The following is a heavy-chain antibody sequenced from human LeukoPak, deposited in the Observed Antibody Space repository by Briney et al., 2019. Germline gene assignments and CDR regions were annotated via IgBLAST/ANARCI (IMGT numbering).Heavy chain of an antibody. J-gene: IGHJ4*02. CDR3: AKVRWDNSGWYYLDS. V-gene: IGHV3-23*01. Sequence: GGSLRLSCAASGFTFSSYGMSWVRQAPGKGLEWVSATSGSGGSTYYADSVKGRFTISRDNSKSTLYLQMNSLRAEDTAVYYCAKVRWDNSGWYYLDSWGQGTLVTVSS. CDR2: TSGSGGST. CDR1: GFTFSSYG. D-gene: IGHD6-19*01.